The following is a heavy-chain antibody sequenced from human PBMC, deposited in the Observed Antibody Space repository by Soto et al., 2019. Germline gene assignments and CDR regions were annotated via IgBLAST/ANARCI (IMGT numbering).Heavy chain of an antibody. J-gene: IGHJ6*02. CDR1: GFTLSHFG. CDR3: AKARTVFGVVVPGVDV. D-gene: IGHD3-3*01. Sequence: QVQLVESGGAMVQPGGSLRLTCSTSGFTLSHFGMHWVRQAPGKGLEWAAFIGCQGSHKLYADSVKGRFTISRDTSKNTVYLQMDSLRGDDTAVYYCAKARTVFGVVVPGVDVWGQGTTVTVSS. V-gene: IGHV3-30*02. CDR2: IGCQGSHK.